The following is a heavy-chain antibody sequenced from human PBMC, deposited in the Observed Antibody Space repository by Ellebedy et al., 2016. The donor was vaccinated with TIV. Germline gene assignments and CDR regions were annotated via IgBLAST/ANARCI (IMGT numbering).Heavy chain of an antibody. CDR3: ARDVSSEHHFDY. D-gene: IGHD1-14*01. V-gene: IGHV4-59*13. Sequence: SETLSLTXTVSGGSISSYYWSWIRQPPGKGLEWIGYIYYSGSTNYNPSLKSRLTISVDTSKNQFSLRLSSVTAADTAVYYCARDVSSEHHFDYWGQGTLVTVSS. CDR1: GGSISSYY. J-gene: IGHJ4*02. CDR2: IYYSGST.